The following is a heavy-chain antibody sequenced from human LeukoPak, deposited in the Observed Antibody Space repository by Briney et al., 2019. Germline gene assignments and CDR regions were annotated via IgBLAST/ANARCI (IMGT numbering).Heavy chain of an antibody. V-gene: IGHV1-2*02. D-gene: IGHD3-10*01. J-gene: IGHJ4*02. CDR2: INPNSGGT. Sequence: EASVKVSCKASGYTFTGYYMHWVRQAPGQGLEWMGWINPNSGGTNYAQKFQGRVTMTRDTSISTAYMELSRLRSDDTAVYYCARENDGSGSNYFDYWGQGNLVTVSS. CDR3: ARENDGSGSNYFDY. CDR1: GYTFTGYY.